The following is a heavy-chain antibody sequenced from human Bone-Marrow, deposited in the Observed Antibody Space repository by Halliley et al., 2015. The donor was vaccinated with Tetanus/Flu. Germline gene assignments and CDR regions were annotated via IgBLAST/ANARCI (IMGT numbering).Heavy chain of an antibody. D-gene: IGHD3-22*01. CDR3: ARDPRDFYDSTSYSISAS. CDR2: IYHRGST. V-gene: IGHV4-4*02. J-gene: IGHJ5*02. Sequence: TLSLTCAVSGGSISSNDWWSWVRQPPGKGLEWIGEIYHRGSTNYNPSLQSRVTISVDKAKNQFSLKVNSVTAADTAVYYCARDPRDFYDSTSYSISASWGQGTLVTVSS. CDR1: GGSISSNDW.